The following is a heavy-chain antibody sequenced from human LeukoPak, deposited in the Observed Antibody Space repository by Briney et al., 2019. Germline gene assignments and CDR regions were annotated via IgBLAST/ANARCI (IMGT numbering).Heavy chain of an antibody. CDR1: GYSFTSYW. V-gene: IGHV5-51*01. CDR2: IYPGDSDT. J-gene: IGHJ5*02. D-gene: IGHD5-12*01. CDR3: ARQSRGYSGYVGFEWFDP. Sequence: KSGESLKISCKGSGYSFTSYWIGWVRQMPGKGLEWMGIIYPGDSDTRYSPSFQGQVTISADKSISTAYLQWSSLKASDTAMYYCARQSRGYSGYVGFEWFDPWGQGTLVTVSS.